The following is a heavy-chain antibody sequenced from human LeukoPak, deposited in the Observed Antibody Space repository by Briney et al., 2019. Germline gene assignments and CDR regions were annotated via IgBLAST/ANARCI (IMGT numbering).Heavy chain of an antibody. Sequence: SQTLSPTCTVSGGSISSVSYYWSWIRQPAGKGLEWIGRIYTSGSTNYNPSLKSRVTISVDTSNNQFSLKLSSVTAADTAVYYCAREIYDSSGYYYRNWFDPWGQGTLVTVSS. V-gene: IGHV4-61*02. D-gene: IGHD3-22*01. CDR3: AREIYDSSGYYYRNWFDP. CDR1: GGSISSVSYY. J-gene: IGHJ5*02. CDR2: IYTSGST.